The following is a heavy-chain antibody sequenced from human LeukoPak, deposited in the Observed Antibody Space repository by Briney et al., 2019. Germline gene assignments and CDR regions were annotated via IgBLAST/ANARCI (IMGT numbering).Heavy chain of an antibody. D-gene: IGHD6-19*01. V-gene: IGHV1-2*02. J-gene: IGHJ3*02. CDR2: INPNSGGT. CDR1: GYTFTGYY. CDR3: ARGRGRVAGTVKVNDAFDI. Sequence: ASVKVSCKASGYTFTGYYMHWVRQAPGQGLEWMGWINPNSGGTNYAQKFQGRVTMTRDTSISTAYMELSRLRSDDTAVYYCARGRGRVAGTVKVNDAFDIWGQGTMVTVSS.